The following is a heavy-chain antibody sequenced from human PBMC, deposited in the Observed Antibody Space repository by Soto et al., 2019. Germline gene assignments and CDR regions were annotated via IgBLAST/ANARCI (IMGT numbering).Heavy chain of an antibody. CDR3: ARDRLGFGDLDS. Sequence: EVHLAESGGRLVQPGGSLRLSCAASGFTFNNHAMTWVRQAPGKGLEWVATVSSGGGATYYADSVKGRFTVSRANSKNTVSLHMDSLRADDTARYYCARDRLGFGDLDSCCPGTLLTVSS. D-gene: IGHD3-10*01. CDR2: VSSGGGAT. CDR1: GFTFNNHA. V-gene: IGHV3-23*04. J-gene: IGHJ4*02.